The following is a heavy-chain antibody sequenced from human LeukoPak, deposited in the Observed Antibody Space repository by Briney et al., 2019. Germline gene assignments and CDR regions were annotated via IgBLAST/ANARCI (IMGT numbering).Heavy chain of an antibody. Sequence: GGSLRLSCAASGFTFSSYSMNWVRQAPGKGLEWVSSISSSSSYIYYADSVKGRFTISRDNAKNSLYLQMNSLRAEDTAVYYCARPMKASYDAFDIWGQGTVVTVSS. J-gene: IGHJ3*02. V-gene: IGHV3-21*01. CDR3: ARPMKASYDAFDI. D-gene: IGHD3-22*01. CDR1: GFTFSSYS. CDR2: ISSSSSYI.